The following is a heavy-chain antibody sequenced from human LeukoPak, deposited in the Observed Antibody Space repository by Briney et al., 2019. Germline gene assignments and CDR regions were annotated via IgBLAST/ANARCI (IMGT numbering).Heavy chain of an antibody. J-gene: IGHJ6*02. CDR3: AKVRVRFLQFYGMDV. Sequence: GGPLRLSCAASGFTFGSYAMSWVRQAPGKGLEWVSAISGSGGSTYYADSVKGRFTISRDNSKNTLYLQMNSLRAEDTAVYYCAKVRVRFLQFYGMDVWGQGTTVTVSS. V-gene: IGHV3-23*01. CDR1: GFTFGSYA. CDR2: ISGSGGST. D-gene: IGHD3-3*01.